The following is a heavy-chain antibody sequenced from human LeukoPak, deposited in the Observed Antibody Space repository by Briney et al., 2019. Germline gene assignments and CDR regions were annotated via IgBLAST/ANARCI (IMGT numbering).Heavy chain of an antibody. J-gene: IGHJ5*02. CDR3: ARGDKQLVFNRNKGGFDP. D-gene: IGHD6-13*01. CDR1: GFTFSDYA. CDR2: ISGGSSGST. Sequence: PGGSLRLSCAASGFTFSDYAMSWVRQAPGKGLEWLSVISGGSSGSTYYADSVTGRFTVSRDNSKNTLFLQMNTLRAEDTAVFYCARGDKQLVFNRNKGGFDPWGQGALVTVSS. V-gene: IGHV3-23*01.